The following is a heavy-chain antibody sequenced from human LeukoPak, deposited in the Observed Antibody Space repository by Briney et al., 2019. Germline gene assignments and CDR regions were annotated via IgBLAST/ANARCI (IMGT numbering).Heavy chain of an antibody. CDR1: GFTFSSSE. CDR3: ARAEDGSITGFDY. V-gene: IGHV3-48*03. CDR2: ISSSGSDI. Sequence: GGSLRLSCAASGFTFSSSEMNWVREAPGKGLEWSSYISSSGSDIYYADSVRGRFTISRDNAKNSLYLQLNSLRAEDTPVYYCARAEDGSITGFDYWGQGTLVTVSS. D-gene: IGHD3-10*01. J-gene: IGHJ4*02.